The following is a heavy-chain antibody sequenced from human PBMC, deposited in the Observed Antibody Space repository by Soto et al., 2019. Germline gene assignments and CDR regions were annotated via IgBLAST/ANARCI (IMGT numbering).Heavy chain of an antibody. J-gene: IGHJ6*03. Sequence: QVQLQESGPGLVKPSGTLSLTCAVSSGSISSSNWWSWVRQPPGKGLEWIGEIYHSGSTNYNPSLKNRVTISVDKSKNPFSLKLSSVTAADTAVYYCARDSSIAAAGEYYYYYYMDVWGKGTTVTVSS. D-gene: IGHD6-13*01. V-gene: IGHV4-4*02. CDR2: IYHSGST. CDR1: SGSISSSNW. CDR3: ARDSSIAAAGEYYYYYYMDV.